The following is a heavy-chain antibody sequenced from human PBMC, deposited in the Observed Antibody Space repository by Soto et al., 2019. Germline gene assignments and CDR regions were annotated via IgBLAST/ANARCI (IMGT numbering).Heavy chain of an antibody. CDR3: ARLSTGFCTKNTCQHYFGMDV. V-gene: IGHV5-10-1*01. Sequence: GESLKISCQASGYTFSAFWITLMRHMPGRGLEAVGTSDPRDSYSNDRRSFHAHVTISAEKSIGSAYLHWSTLEASDTAIYYCARLSTGFCTKNTCQHYFGMDVWGQGTTVTVSS. D-gene: IGHD2-8*01. J-gene: IGHJ6*02. CDR2: SDPRDSYS. CDR1: GYTFSAFW.